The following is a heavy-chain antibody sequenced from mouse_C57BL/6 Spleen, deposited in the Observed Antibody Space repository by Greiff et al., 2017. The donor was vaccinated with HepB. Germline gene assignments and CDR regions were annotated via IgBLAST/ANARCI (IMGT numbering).Heavy chain of an antibody. V-gene: IGHV1-69*01. D-gene: IGHD2-3*01. Sequence: QVQLKQPGAELVMPGASVKLSCKASGYTFTSYWMHWVKQRPGQGLEWIGEIDPSDSYTNYNQKFKGKSTLTVDKSSSTAYMQLSSLTSEDSAVYYCARFDGIRAWFAYWGQGTLVTVSA. CDR1: GYTFTSYW. J-gene: IGHJ3*01. CDR2: IDPSDSYT. CDR3: ARFDGIRAWFAY.